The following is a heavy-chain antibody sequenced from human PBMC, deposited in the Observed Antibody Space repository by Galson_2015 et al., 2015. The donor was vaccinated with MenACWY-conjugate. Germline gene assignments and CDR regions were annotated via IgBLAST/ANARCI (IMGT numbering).Heavy chain of an antibody. Sequence: SLKSRVTISVDTSKNQFSLKLTSVTAADTAVYYCARLLGDSDYFDYWGQGTLVTVSS. V-gene: IGHV4-30-2*04. D-gene: IGHD6-13*01. J-gene: IGHJ4*02. CDR3: ARLLGDSDYFDY.